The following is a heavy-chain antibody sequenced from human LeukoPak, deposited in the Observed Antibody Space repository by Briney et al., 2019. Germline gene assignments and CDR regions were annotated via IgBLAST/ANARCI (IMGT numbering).Heavy chain of an antibody. V-gene: IGHV3-9*01. CDR2: ISYSSATI. CDR1: GFTFDEYA. Sequence: GGSLRLSCAASGFTFDEYAMHWVRQAPGKGLEWVSGISYSSATIGYVDSVKGRFIISRDNAKNSLYLQMNSLGAEDTAVYYCTVLDDYVWGSYSYWGQGTLVTVSS. D-gene: IGHD3-16*01. J-gene: IGHJ4*02. CDR3: TVLDDYVWGSYSY.